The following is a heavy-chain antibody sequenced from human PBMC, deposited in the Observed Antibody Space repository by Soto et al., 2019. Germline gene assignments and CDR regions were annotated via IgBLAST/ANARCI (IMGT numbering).Heavy chain of an antibody. J-gene: IGHJ4*02. Sequence: QVQLVDSGGGVVQPGRSLRLSCVASGFTFSYYAMHWVRQAPGKGLEWVAVISYDGSDNQYADSVKGRFTISRDNSKNTMYLQINSLSPEATAFYFCVRARGHNSGYYALFDSWGQGTLVAVSS. CDR2: ISYDGSDN. CDR1: GFTFSYYA. CDR3: VRARGHNSGYYALFDS. V-gene: IGHV3-30-3*01. D-gene: IGHD3-22*01.